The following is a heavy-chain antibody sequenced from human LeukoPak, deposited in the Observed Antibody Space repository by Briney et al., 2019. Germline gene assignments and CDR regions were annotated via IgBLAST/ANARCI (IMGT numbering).Heavy chain of an antibody. CDR2: IYYSGST. CDR3: ARDGGYGSGSYRVDY. D-gene: IGHD3-10*01. J-gene: IGHJ4*02. V-gene: IGHV4-31*03. Sequence: SETLSLTCTVSGGSISSGGYYWSWIRQHPGKGLEWIGYIYYSGSTSYNPTLKSRLTISVDTSKNQFFLRLSSVTAADTAVYYCARDGGYGSGSYRVDYWGQGTLVTVSS. CDR1: GGSISSGGYY.